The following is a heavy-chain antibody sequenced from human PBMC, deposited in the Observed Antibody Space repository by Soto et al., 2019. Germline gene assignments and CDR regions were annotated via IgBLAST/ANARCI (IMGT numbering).Heavy chain of an antibody. V-gene: IGHV3-33*08. CDR3: VRDRGSPDSFDS. Sequence: PGGSLRLSCAASGFSFSTYGMHWVRQFPGKGLEWVALIGGDGSKKYYADSVKGRFTISRDDAKNTLYLQMNSLRSEDTAVYYCVRDRGSPDSFDSWGQGTMVTVSS. D-gene: IGHD3-10*01. CDR2: IGGDGSKK. CDR1: GFSFSTYG. J-gene: IGHJ3*02.